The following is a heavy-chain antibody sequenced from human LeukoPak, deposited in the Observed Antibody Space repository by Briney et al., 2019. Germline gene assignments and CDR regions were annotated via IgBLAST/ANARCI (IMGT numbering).Heavy chain of an antibody. CDR1: GYTFTSYA. CDR3: ARAKLVGATPIGNY. Sequence: ASVKVSCKASGYTFTSYAMNWVRQAPGQGLEWMGWINTNAGNPTYAQGFTGRFVFSLDTSVSTAYLQISSLKAEDTAVYYCARAKLVGATPIGNYWGQGTLVTVSS. V-gene: IGHV7-4-1*02. J-gene: IGHJ4*02. D-gene: IGHD1-26*01. CDR2: INTNAGNP.